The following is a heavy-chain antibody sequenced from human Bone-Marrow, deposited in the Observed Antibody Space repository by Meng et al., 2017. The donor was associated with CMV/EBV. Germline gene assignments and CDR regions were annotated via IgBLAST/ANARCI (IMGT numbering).Heavy chain of an antibody. Sequence: SGPTLVKPTQTLTLTCTFSGFSLSTSGMCVSWVRQPPGKALEWLALIDWDDDKYYSTSLKTRLTITKDTSKNQVVLTMTNMDPVDTATYYCAHRYCSSTSCYRLFDPWGQGTLVTVSS. CDR2: IDWDDDK. CDR3: AHRYCSSTSCYRLFDP. D-gene: IGHD2-2*02. V-gene: IGHV2-70*12. CDR1: GFSLSTSGMC. J-gene: IGHJ5*02.